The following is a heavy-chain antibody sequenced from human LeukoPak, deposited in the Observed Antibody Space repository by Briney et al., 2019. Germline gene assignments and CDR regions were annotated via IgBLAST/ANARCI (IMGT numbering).Heavy chain of an antibody. Sequence: GASVKVSCKASGYTFTSYDINWVRLATGQGLEWMGWMNPNSGNTGYAQKFQGRVTITRDTSASTAYMELSSLRSEDTAVYYCARVLYYYDSSAPGYWGQGTLVTVSS. CDR3: ARVLYYYDSSAPGY. V-gene: IGHV1-8*01. J-gene: IGHJ4*02. CDR2: MNPNSGNT. CDR1: GYTFTSYD. D-gene: IGHD3-22*01.